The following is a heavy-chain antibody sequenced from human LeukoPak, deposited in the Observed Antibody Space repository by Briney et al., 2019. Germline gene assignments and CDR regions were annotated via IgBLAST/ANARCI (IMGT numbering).Heavy chain of an antibody. J-gene: IGHJ3*02. Sequence: ASVKVSCKASGYTFTSYDINWVRQATGQGLEWMGWMNPNSGNTGYAQKFQGRVTITRNTSISTAYMELSSLRSEDTAVYYCARDRNTIFGVVIIGGDAFDIWGQGTMVTVSS. D-gene: IGHD3-3*01. V-gene: IGHV1-8*03. CDR1: GYTFTSYD. CDR2: MNPNSGNT. CDR3: ARDRNTIFGVVIIGGDAFDI.